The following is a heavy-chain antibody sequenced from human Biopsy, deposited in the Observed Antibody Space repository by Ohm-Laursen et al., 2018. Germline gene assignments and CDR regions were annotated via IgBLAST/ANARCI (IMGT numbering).Heavy chain of an antibody. CDR1: GGSIISYY. CDR3: ARTPRDSFWSGSYKRGLWFDP. J-gene: IGHJ5*02. V-gene: IGHV4-59*01. Sequence: GTLSLTCSVSGGSIISYYWTWIRQPPGKGLEWIGHVYNGGITNYNPSLKSRVIISKDTSKNQFSLQVNSVTAADTAVYYCARTPRDSFWSGSYKRGLWFDPWGQGTLVIVSS. D-gene: IGHD3-3*01. CDR2: VYNGGIT.